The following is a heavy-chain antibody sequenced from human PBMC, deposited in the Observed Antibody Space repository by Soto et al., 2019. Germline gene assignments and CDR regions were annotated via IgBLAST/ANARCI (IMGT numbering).Heavy chain of an antibody. V-gene: IGHV3-13*01. J-gene: IGHJ6*02. Sequence: GGSLRLSCAASGFTFSSYDMHWVRQATGKGLEWVSAIGTAGDTYYPGSVKGRFTISRENAKSSLYLQMNSLRAGDTAVYYCARAVYRGYSYGPYYYYGMDVWGQGTTVTVSS. CDR1: GFTFSSYD. D-gene: IGHD5-18*01. CDR3: ARAVYRGYSYGPYYYYGMDV. CDR2: IGTAGDT.